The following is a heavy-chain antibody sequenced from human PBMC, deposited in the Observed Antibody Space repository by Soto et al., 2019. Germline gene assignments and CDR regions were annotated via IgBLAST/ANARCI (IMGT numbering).Heavy chain of an antibody. D-gene: IGHD1-26*01. CDR3: AKKLGRGGSYFFYAFDI. J-gene: IGHJ3*02. Sequence: GGSLRLSCAASGFTFSSYAMSWVRQAPGKGLEWVSAISGSGGSTYYADSVKGRFTISRDNSKNTLYLQMNSLRAEDTAVYYCAKKLGRGGSYFFYAFDIWGQGTMVTVSS. CDR2: ISGSGGST. CDR1: GFTFSSYA. V-gene: IGHV3-23*01.